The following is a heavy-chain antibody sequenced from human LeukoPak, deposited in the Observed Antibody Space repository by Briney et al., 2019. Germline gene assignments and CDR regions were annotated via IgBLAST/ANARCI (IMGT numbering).Heavy chain of an antibody. CDR2: IYTSGST. D-gene: IGHD3-3*01. CDR1: GGSISSYY. J-gene: IGHJ4*02. CDR3: ARELRVFGVVIFDY. Sequence: SETLSLTCTVSGGSISSYYWSWIRQPAGKGLEWIGRIYTSGSTNYNPSLKSRVTISVDTSKNQFSLKLSSVTAADTAVYYCARELRVFGVVIFDYWGQGTLVTVSS. V-gene: IGHV4-4*07.